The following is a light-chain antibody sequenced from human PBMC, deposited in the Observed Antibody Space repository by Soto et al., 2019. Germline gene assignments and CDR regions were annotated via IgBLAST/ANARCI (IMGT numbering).Light chain of an antibody. Sequence: EIVLTQSPGTLPLSPGERATLSCRASQSVSSSYLAWYQQKPGQAPRLLIYGASSRATGIPDRFSGSGSGTDFTLTIIRLEPEDFAVYYCQQYGSSPPLTFGGGTTVEI. J-gene: IGKJ4*01. CDR1: QSVSSSY. CDR3: QQYGSSPPLT. V-gene: IGKV3-20*01. CDR2: GAS.